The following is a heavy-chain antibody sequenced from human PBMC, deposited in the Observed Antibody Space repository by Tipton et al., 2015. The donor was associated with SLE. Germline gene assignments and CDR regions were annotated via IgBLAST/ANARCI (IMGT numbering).Heavy chain of an antibody. CDR1: GVSISHYY. D-gene: IGHD2-8*01. CDR3: ARESFTNDFYYYMDV. J-gene: IGHJ6*03. V-gene: IGHV4-59*01. Sequence: TLSLTCTVSGVSISHYYWSWIRQPPGKGLEWIGYISHSGSTNYNPSLKSRVTISADTSKNQFSLQLTSVTAADTAIYYCARESFTNDFYYYMDVWGKGTTVTVSS. CDR2: ISHSGST.